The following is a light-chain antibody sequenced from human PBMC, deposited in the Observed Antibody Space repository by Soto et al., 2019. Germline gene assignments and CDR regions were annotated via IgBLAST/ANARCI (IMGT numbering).Light chain of an antibody. CDR1: QSVHNF. CDR2: GAS. CDR3: QQYNNWPPIT. Sequence: EIVLTQYPGTLSLSPGDRAALSCKASQSVHNFLAWYQQKPGQSPRLLIYGASTRATGIPARFSGSGSGTEFTLTISSLQSEDFAVYYCQQYNNWPPITFGQGTRLEIK. J-gene: IGKJ5*01. V-gene: IGKV3-15*01.